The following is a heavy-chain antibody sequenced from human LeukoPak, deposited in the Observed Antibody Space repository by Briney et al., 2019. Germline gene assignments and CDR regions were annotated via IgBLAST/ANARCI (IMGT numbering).Heavy chain of an antibody. J-gene: IGHJ4*02. V-gene: IGHV3-23*01. CDR1: GFTFSSYA. D-gene: IGHD6-19*01. Sequence: GGSLRPSCAASGFTFSSYAMSWVRQAPGKGLEWVSAISGSGGSTYYADSVKGRFTISRDNSKNTLYLQMNSLRAEDTAVYYCAKDSAVAPYYFDYWGQGTLVTVSS. CDR2: ISGSGGST. CDR3: AKDSAVAPYYFDY.